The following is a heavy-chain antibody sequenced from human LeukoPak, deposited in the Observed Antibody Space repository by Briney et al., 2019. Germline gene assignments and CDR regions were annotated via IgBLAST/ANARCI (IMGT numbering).Heavy chain of an antibody. CDR1: GFTLSGYA. CDR2: ISYDGTTK. V-gene: IGHV3-30-3*01. J-gene: IGHJ4*02. Sequence: PGKSLRLSCAASGFTLSGYAIHWVRQAPGKGLEWVAFISYDGTTKYYADSVKGRFTISRDNSMITLYLQMNSLRIEDTAVYYCARDRDPYYFDFWGQGTLVTVSS. D-gene: IGHD2-21*01. CDR3: ARDRDPYYFDF.